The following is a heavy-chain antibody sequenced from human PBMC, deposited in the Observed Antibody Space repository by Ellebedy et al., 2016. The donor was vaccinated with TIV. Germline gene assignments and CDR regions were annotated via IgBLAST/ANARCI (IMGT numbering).Heavy chain of an antibody. CDR1: GFTFSNAW. CDR3: TTDWMSLYYFDY. V-gene: IGHV3-15*07. D-gene: IGHD1-1*01. CDR2: IKSKTDGGTA. J-gene: IGHJ4*02. Sequence: GESLKISCAASGFTFSNAWINWVRQAPGKGLEWVGRIKSKTDGGTADYAAPVKGRFTISRDDSKNTLYLQMSSLKTEDTAVYYCTTDWMSLYYFDYWGQGTRVTVST.